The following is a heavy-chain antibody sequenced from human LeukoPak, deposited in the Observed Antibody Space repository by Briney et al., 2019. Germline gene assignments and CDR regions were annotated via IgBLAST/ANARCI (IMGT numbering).Heavy chain of an antibody. CDR2: INPSGGST. J-gene: IGHJ6*02. D-gene: IGHD4-17*01. CDR3: ARLDGDYEHYYYYGMDV. Sequence: ASVKVSCKASGYTFTSYYMHWVRQAPGQGLEWMGIINPSGGSTSYAQKFQGRVTMTRDTSTSTVYMELSSLRSEDTAVYYCARLDGDYEHYYYYGMDVWGQGTTVTVSS. V-gene: IGHV1-46*01. CDR1: GYTFTSYY.